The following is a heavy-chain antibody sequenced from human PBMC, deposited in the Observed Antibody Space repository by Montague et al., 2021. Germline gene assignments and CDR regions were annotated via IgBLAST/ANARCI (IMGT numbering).Heavy chain of an antibody. V-gene: IGHV3-7*05. D-gene: IGHD4-17*01. CDR1: GFMFSSYW. CDR2: IKKDGTEK. Sequence: SLRLSCAASGFMFSSYWMIWVRQAPGKGLEWVASIKKDGTEKYYGDSVMGRFTISRDNAKTSLYLQMNALRAEDTAVYFCSRAWVRSGFDSWGQGTLVTVSS. J-gene: IGHJ4*02. CDR3: SRAWVRSGFDS.